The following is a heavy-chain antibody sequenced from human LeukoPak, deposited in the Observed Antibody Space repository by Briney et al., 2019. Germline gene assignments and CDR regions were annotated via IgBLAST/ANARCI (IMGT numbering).Heavy chain of an antibody. J-gene: IGHJ3*02. CDR2: ISSSSSYI. CDR3: ARDVAGTHGAFDI. Sequence: GGSLRLPCAASGFTFSSYSMNWVRQAPGKGLEWVSSISSSSSYIYYADSVKGRFTISRDNAKNSLYLQMNSLRAEDTAVYYCARDVAGTHGAFDIWGQGTMVTVSS. CDR1: GFTFSSYS. V-gene: IGHV3-21*01. D-gene: IGHD6-19*01.